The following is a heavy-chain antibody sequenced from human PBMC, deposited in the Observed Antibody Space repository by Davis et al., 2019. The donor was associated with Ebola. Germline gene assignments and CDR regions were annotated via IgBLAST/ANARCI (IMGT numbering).Heavy chain of an antibody. CDR3: ARGVLIVGATSFDY. V-gene: IGHV4-61*01. D-gene: IGHD1-26*01. CDR1: GGSVSSGSYY. CDR2: IYYTGST. J-gene: IGHJ4*02. Sequence: PSETLSLTCTVSGGSVSSGSYYWSWIRQPPGKGLEWIGYIYYTGSTNYNPSLKSRLTISVDTSKNQFSLKLNSVTAADTAVYYCARGVLIVGATSFDYWGQGTLVTVSS.